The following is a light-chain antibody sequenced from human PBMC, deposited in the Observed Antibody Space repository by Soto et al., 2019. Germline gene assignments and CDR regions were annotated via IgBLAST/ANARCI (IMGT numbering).Light chain of an antibody. CDR1: SSDVGGSNY. Sequence: QSALTHAASLSGSPGQSITISCTGTSSDVGGSNYVSWYQQHPGKAPKLMIYDVRNRPSGISNRFSGSKSGNTASLTISGLQAEDEAEYYCSSYTSSGTRYVFGTGTKVTVL. CDR2: DVR. V-gene: IGLV2-14*01. CDR3: SSYTSSGTRYV. J-gene: IGLJ1*01.